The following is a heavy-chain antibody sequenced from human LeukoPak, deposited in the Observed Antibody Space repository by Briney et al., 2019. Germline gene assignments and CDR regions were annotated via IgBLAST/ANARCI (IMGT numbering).Heavy chain of an antibody. CDR3: ARGFPPRRNYDTRGYYSYHFDY. CDR1: GYTFTSYY. V-gene: IGHV1-18*04. D-gene: IGHD3-22*01. J-gene: IGHJ4*02. Sequence: ASVKVSCKASGYTFTSYYMHWVRQAPGQGLEWMGWISTYNGYTKYAQNLQGRVTMTTDTSTSTAYMELRTLRSDDTAVYYCARGFPPRRNYDTRGYYSYHFDYWGQGTLVTVSS. CDR2: ISTYNGYT.